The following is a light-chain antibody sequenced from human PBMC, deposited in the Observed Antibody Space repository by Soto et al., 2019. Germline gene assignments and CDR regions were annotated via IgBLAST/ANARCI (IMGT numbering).Light chain of an antibody. CDR3: QQFNSYPIT. CDR2: DVS. Sequence: AIQVAQSPSSLSASLGDRVTITCRASQDIRVALAWYQQKPGKAPRLLIFDVSTLETGVPSRFSGGGSGTDFTLTISSLQPEDFGTYYCQQFNSYPITFGHGTRLEIK. J-gene: IGKJ5*01. V-gene: IGKV1-13*02. CDR1: QDIRVA.